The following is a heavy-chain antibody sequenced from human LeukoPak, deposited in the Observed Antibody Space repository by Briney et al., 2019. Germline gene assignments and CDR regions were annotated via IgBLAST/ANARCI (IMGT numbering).Heavy chain of an antibody. CDR2: IYPGDSDP. D-gene: IGHD4-23*01. J-gene: IGHJ4*02. Sequence: GASLKISCKGSGYSFSNYWIGWVRPMPGKGLEWMAIIYPGDSDPRYSPSFQGQVTISADKSISTAYLQWSSLKASDTAMYYCARRVGGGTSRAPFYFDYWGQGTLVTVSS. CDR1: GYSFSNYW. V-gene: IGHV5-51*01. CDR3: ARRVGGGTSRAPFYFDY.